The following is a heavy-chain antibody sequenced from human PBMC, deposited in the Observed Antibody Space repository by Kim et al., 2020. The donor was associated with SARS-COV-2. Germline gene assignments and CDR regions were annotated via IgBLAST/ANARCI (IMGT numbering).Heavy chain of an antibody. J-gene: IGHJ6*02. CDR1: GFTFSGSA. D-gene: IGHD3-10*01. V-gene: IGHV3-73*01. CDR2: IRSKANSYAT. CDR3: TRDTIPGWFGELPYYGMDV. Sequence: GGSLRLSCAASGFTFSGSAMHWVRQASGKGLEWVGRIRSKANSYATAYAASVKGRFTISRDDSKNTAYLQMNSLKTEDTAVYYCTRDTIPGWFGELPYYGMDVWGQGTTVTVPS.